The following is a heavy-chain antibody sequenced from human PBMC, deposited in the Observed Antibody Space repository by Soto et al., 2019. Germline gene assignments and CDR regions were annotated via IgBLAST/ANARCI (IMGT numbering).Heavy chain of an antibody. V-gene: IGHV3-13*01. CDR3: AKARLDYYYGMDV. CDR1: GFSFSSYD. CDR2: IGADGDT. Sequence: EVQLVESGGGLVQTGGSLRLSCEGSGFSFSSYDMHWVRQAARKRLEWVAAIGADGDTYYSDSVKGRLTTSRENTKNSLYLQMNSLRTGDTGVYHCAKARLDYYYGMDVWGQGTMVTVSS. J-gene: IGHJ6*02.